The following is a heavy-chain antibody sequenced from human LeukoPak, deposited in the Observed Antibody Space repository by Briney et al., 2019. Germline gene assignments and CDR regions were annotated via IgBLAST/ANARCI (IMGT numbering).Heavy chain of an antibody. CDR1: GYTFTSYS. V-gene: IGHV1-3*01. J-gene: IGHJ4*02. Sequence: ASVKVSCKASGYTFTSYSMHWGRQAPGERGEGMGWINAGNGNTKYSQKFQGRVTITRDTSASTAYMELSSLRSEDTAVYYCARDLFVFGLPQYYFDYWGQGTLVTVSS. CDR3: ARDLFVFGLPQYYFDY. CDR2: INAGNGNT. D-gene: IGHD3-10*01.